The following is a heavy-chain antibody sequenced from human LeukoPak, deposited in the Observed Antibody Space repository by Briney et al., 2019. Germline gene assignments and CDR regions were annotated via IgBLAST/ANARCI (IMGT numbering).Heavy chain of an antibody. CDR1: GFTFSSYA. J-gene: IGHJ4*02. D-gene: IGHD6-19*01. CDR2: ISGSGGST. Sequence: QPGGSLRLPCAASGFTFSSYAMSWVRQAPGKGLEWVSAISGSGGSTYYADSVKGRFTISRDNSKNTLYLQMNSLRAEDTAVYYCAGDSSGWYPIFNPFDYWGQGTLVTVSS. CDR3: AGDSSGWYPIFNPFDY. V-gene: IGHV3-23*01.